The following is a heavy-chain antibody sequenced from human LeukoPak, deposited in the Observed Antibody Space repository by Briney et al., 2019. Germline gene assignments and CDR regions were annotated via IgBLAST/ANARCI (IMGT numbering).Heavy chain of an antibody. CDR3: ARDRTAIEEDHSSGPYYYYSMDV. V-gene: IGHV4-34*01. CDR2: IYYSGST. Sequence: SETLSLTCAVYGGSFSGYYWSWIRQPPGKGLEWIGSIYYSGSTYYNPSLKGRVTISVDTSKNQFSLKLSSVTAADTAVYYCARDRTAIEEDHSSGPYYYYSMDVWGQGTTVTVSS. CDR1: GGSFSGYY. D-gene: IGHD3-22*01. J-gene: IGHJ6*02.